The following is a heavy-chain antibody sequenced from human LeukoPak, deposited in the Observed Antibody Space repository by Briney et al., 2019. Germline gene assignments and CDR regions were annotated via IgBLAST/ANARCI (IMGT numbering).Heavy chain of an antibody. Sequence: ASVKVSCKASGYTFTNYYMHWVRQAPGQGLEWMGIINPSGGYTTYAQKFQGRVTMARDTSTSTVSMELSSLRSEDTAVYFCARQEDSSGYYYYYWGQGTLVTVSS. CDR3: ARQEDSSGYYYYY. D-gene: IGHD3-22*01. J-gene: IGHJ4*02. V-gene: IGHV1-46*01. CDR1: GYTFTNYY. CDR2: INPSGGYT.